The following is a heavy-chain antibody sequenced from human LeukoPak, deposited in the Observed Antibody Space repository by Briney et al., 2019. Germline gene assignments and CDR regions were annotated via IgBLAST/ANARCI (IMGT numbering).Heavy chain of an antibody. Sequence: SETLSLTCTVSGASISSYSWSWIRQPPEKGLEWIGYIYYSGSTNYNPSLKSRVTMSVDTSKNQFSLKLSSVTAADTAVYYCARSSYYYDSSGYRFDYWGQGTLVTVSS. J-gene: IGHJ4*02. CDR1: GASISSYS. CDR2: IYYSGST. D-gene: IGHD3-22*01. V-gene: IGHV4-59*12. CDR3: ARSSYYYDSSGYRFDY.